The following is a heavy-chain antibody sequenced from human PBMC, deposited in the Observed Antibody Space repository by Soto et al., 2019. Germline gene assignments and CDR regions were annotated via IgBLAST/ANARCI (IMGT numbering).Heavy chain of an antibody. CDR2: INPNSGGT. J-gene: IGHJ4*02. Sequence: ASVKVSCKASGYTFTGYYMHWVRQAPGQGLERMGWINPNSGGTNYAQKFQGRVTMTRDTSISTAYMELSRLRSDDTAVYYCARAPYYDSSGFSVPEAYWGRGTLVTVSS. V-gene: IGHV1-2*02. CDR3: ARAPYYDSSGFSVPEAY. D-gene: IGHD3-22*01. CDR1: GYTFTGYY.